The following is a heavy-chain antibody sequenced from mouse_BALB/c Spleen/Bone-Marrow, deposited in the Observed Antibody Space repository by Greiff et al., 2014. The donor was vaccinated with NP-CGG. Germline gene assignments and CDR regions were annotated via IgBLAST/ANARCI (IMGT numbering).Heavy chain of an antibody. Sequence: LEESGPELVKPGASVKISCKASGYSFTGYYMHWVKQSHVKSLEWIGRINPYNGVISYNQNFKDKASLTVDKSSSTAYMELHSLTSEDSAVYYCARNGPYAMDYWGQGTSVTVSS. D-gene: IGHD3-1*01. CDR3: ARNGPYAMDY. J-gene: IGHJ4*01. CDR1: GYSFTGYY. CDR2: INPYNGVI. V-gene: IGHV1-31*01.